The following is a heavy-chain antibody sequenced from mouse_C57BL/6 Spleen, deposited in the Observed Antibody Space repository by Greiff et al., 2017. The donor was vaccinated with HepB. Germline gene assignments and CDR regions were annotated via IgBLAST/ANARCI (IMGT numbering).Heavy chain of an antibody. CDR1: GFTFSSYA. CDR3: ARATTGTWFAY. J-gene: IGHJ3*01. V-gene: IGHV5-4*01. D-gene: IGHD4-1*02. CDR2: ISDGGSYT. Sequence: EVQLVESGGGLVKPGGSLKLSCAASGFTFSSYAMSWVRQTPEKRLEWVATISDGGSYTYYPDNVKGRFTISRDNAKNNLYLQMSHLKSEDTAMYYCARATTGTWFAYWGQGTLVTVSA.